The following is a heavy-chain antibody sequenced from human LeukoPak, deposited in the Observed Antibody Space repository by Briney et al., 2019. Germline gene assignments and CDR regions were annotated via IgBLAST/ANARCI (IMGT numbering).Heavy chain of an antibody. CDR3: ARARLTSRRAYSSSLSWFDP. V-gene: IGHV1-8*01. D-gene: IGHD6-13*01. CDR1: GYTFTSYD. J-gene: IGHJ5*02. CDR2: MNPNSGNT. Sequence: ASVKVSCKASGYTFTSYDINWVRQATGQGLEWMGWMNPNSGNTGYAQKFQGRVTMTRNTSISTAYMELSSLRSEGTAVYYCARARLTSRRAYSSSLSWFDPWGQGTLVTVSS.